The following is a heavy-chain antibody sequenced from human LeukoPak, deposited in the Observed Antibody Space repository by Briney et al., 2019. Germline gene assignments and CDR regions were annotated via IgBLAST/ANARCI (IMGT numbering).Heavy chain of an antibody. J-gene: IGHJ4*02. Sequence: SETLSLTCTVSGGSIRSYYWSWIRQPPGKGLEWIGYIYYSGSTNYNPSLESRVTISVDTSKNQFSLKLSSVTAADTAVYYCARYVWGSYPTFEDYWGQGTLVTVSS. CDR2: IYYSGST. V-gene: IGHV4-59*01. CDR3: ARYVWGSYPTFEDY. CDR1: GGSIRSYY. D-gene: IGHD3-16*02.